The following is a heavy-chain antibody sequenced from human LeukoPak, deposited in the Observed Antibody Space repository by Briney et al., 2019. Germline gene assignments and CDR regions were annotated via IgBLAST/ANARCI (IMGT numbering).Heavy chain of an antibody. CDR2: IYYSGST. CDR1: DGSINGYY. Sequence: PSETLSLTCTVSDGSINGYYWSWIRQPPGKGLEWIGYIYYSGSTNYNPSLKSRVTISVDTSKNQFSLKLSSVTAPDTAVYYCARQYYYGSGSYYYRYYYYYMDVWGKGTTVTVSS. J-gene: IGHJ6*03. CDR3: ARQYYYGSGSYYYRYYYYYMDV. D-gene: IGHD3-10*01. V-gene: IGHV4-59*08.